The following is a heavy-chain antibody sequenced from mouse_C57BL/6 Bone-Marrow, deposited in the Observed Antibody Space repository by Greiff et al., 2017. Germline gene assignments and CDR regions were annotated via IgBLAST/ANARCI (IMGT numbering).Heavy chain of an antibody. CDR3: ANYYGSSYGFAY. CDR1: GFTFSSYA. V-gene: IGHV5-4*03. CDR2: ISDGGSYT. Sequence: EVKLVESGGGLVKSGGSLKLSCAASGFTFSSYAMSWVRQTPEKRLEWVATISDGGSYTYYPDNVKGRFTISRDNAKNNLYLQMSHLKSEDTAMYYCANYYGSSYGFAYWGQGTLVTVSA. J-gene: IGHJ3*01. D-gene: IGHD1-1*01.